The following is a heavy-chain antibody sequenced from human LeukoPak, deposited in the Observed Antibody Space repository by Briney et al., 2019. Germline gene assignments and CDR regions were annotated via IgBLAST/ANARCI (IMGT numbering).Heavy chain of an antibody. CDR2: ISYDGSNK. V-gene: IGHV3-30-3*01. J-gene: IGHJ6*02. CDR1: GFTFSSYA. Sequence: GGSLRLSCAASGFTFSSYAMHWVRQAPGKGLEWVAVISYDGSNKYYADSVKGRFTISRDNSKNTLSLQMNSLRAEDTAVYYCARGSGGACSSTSRIYYYGMDVWGQGTTVTVSS. CDR3: ARGSGGACSSTSRIYYYGMDV. D-gene: IGHD2-2*01.